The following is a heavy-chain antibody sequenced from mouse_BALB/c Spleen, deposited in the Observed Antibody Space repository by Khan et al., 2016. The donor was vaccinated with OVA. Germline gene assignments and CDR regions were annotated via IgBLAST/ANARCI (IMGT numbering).Heavy chain of an antibody. D-gene: IGHD2-1*01. Sequence: EVHLVESGGGLVQPGGSRKLSCAASGFTFSSFGMHWVRQAPKKGLEWVAYISSGSSTIYYVDTVKGRFTISRDSPKNTLFLQMTSLRSEDTAMYYCARSGGNFHWYFDVWGAGTPVTVSS. J-gene: IGHJ1*01. CDR3: ARSGGNFHWYFDV. CDR1: GFTFSSFG. V-gene: IGHV5-17*02. CDR2: ISSGSSTI.